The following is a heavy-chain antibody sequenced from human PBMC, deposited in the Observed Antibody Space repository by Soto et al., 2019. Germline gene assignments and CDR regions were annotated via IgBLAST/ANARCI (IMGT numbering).Heavy chain of an antibody. Sequence: GGSLRLSCAASGFTFSSYAMSWVRQAPGKGLEWVSAISGSGGSTYYADSVKGRFTISRDNSKNTLYLQMNSLRAEDTAVYYCAKDRVTMIVVVIYYFDYWGQGTRVTVSS. J-gene: IGHJ4*02. CDR1: GFTFSSYA. D-gene: IGHD3-22*01. CDR2: ISGSGGST. CDR3: AKDRVTMIVVVIYYFDY. V-gene: IGHV3-23*01.